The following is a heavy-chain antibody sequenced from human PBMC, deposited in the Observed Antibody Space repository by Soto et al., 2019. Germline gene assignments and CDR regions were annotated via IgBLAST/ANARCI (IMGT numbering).Heavy chain of an antibody. D-gene: IGHD3-22*01. V-gene: IGHV4-31*03. J-gene: IGHJ4*02. CDR3: ARANYYDPYYFDY. CDR1: GGSISSGGYY. Sequence: PSETLSLTCTVSGGSISSGGYYWSWIRQHPGKGLEWIGYIYYSGSTYYNPSLKSRVTISVDTSKNQFSLKLSSVTAADTAVYYCARANYYDPYYFDYWGQGTLVTVSS. CDR2: IYYSGST.